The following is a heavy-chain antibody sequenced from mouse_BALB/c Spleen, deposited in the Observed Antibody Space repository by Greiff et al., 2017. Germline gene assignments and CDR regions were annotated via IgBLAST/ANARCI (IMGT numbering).Heavy chain of an antibody. D-gene: IGHD2-14*01. V-gene: IGHV2-3*01. CDR3: AKPGYRYDVGAMDY. CDR2: IWGDGST. CDR1: GFSLTSSG. Sequence: VQRVESGPGLVAPSQSLSITCTVSGFSLTSSGVSWVRQPPGKGLEWLGVIWGDGSTNYHSALISRLSISKDNSKSQVFLKLNSLQTDDTATYYCAKPGYRYDVGAMDYWGQGTSVTVSS. J-gene: IGHJ4*01.